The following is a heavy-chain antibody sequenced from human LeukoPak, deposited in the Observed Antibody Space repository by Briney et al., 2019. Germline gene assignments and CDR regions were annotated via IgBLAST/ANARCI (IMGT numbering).Heavy chain of an antibody. Sequence: PGGSLRLSCAASGFTFSNAWMSWVRQAPGKGLEWVSAISGSGGSTYYADSVKGRFTISRDNAKNSPYLQMNSLRAEDTAVYYCARDQGNYGIDYWGQGTLVTVSS. CDR2: ISGSGGST. D-gene: IGHD4-11*01. CDR1: GFTFSNAW. V-gene: IGHV3-23*01. CDR3: ARDQGNYGIDY. J-gene: IGHJ4*02.